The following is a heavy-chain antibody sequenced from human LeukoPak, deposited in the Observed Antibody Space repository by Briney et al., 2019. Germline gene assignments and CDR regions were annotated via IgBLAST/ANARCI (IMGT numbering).Heavy chain of an antibody. V-gene: IGHV3-48*03. CDR2: IRSSGSTI. J-gene: IGHJ2*01. CDR1: GFTFSSYE. Sequence: GGSLRLSCAASGFTFSSYEMNWVRQAPGKGLEWVSYIRSSGSTIYYADSVKGRFTISRDNAKNSLYLQMNSLRAEDTAVYYCATLGALVVITHWYFDLWGRGTLVTVSS. CDR3: ATLGALVVITHWYFDL. D-gene: IGHD3-22*01.